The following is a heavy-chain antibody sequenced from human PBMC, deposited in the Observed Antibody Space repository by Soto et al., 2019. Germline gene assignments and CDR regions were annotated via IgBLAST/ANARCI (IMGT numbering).Heavy chain of an antibody. V-gene: IGHV3-30-3*01. J-gene: IGHJ4*02. CDR2: ISYDGSNK. CDR1: GFTFSSYA. Sequence: QVQLVESGGGVVQPGRSLRLSCAACGFTFSSYAMHWVRQAPGKGLEWVAVISYDGSNKYYADSVKGRFTISRDNSKNTLYLQMNSLRAEDTAVYYCARGPRGYSYGYNRIGYWGQGTLVTVSS. D-gene: IGHD5-18*01. CDR3: ARGPRGYSYGYNRIGY.